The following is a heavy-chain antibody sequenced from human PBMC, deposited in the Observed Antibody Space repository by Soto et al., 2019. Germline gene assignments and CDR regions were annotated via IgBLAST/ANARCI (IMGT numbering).Heavy chain of an antibody. CDR2: TTDSGGSS. Sequence: EVQLLESGGDLVQPGGSLRLSCVASGFTFSINSMAWVREAPGRGLEWVSSTTDSGGSSYYADSVRGRFTFSRDNSKNKLYLQMNSLRVGDTAVYYCVLLALGKCDNWGQGTLVIVSS. CDR1: GFTFSINS. D-gene: IGHD1-26*01. V-gene: IGHV3-23*01. J-gene: IGHJ4*02. CDR3: VLLALGKCDN.